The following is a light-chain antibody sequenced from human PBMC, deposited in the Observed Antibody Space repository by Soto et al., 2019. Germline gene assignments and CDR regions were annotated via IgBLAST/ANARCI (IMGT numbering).Light chain of an antibody. CDR2: DAS. CDR1: QSISSW. J-gene: IGKJ1*01. V-gene: IGKV1-5*01. Sequence: DVKVSRSPSTLSASIGDRVTITCRASQSISSWLAWYQQKPGKAPKLLIYDASSLESGVPSRFSGSGSGTEFTLTISSLQPDDFATYYCQQYNSYSGTFAQRTKV. CDR3: QQYNSYSGT.